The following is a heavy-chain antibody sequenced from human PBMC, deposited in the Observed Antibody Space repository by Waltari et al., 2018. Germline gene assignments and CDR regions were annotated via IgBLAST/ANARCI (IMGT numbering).Heavy chain of an antibody. CDR2: IYYSGRT. CDR3: ARTGPLYYFDY. Sequence: QVQLQESGPGLVKPSETLSLTCTVSGRSISSYYWSWIRQPPGKGLEWIGYIYYSGRTNYNPALKSRVTISVDTSKNQFSLKLSSGTAADTAVYYCARTGPLYYFDYWGQGTLVTVSS. V-gene: IGHV4-59*01. CDR1: GRSISSYY. J-gene: IGHJ4*02.